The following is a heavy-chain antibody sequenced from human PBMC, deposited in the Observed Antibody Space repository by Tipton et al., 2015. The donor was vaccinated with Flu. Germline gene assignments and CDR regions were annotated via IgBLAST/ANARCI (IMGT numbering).Heavy chain of an antibody. J-gene: IGHJ4*02. CDR3: AREGEGVVISDYFDY. CDR1: GFTFSSYW. Sequence: GSLRLSCAASGFTFSSYWMSWVRQAPGKGLEWVANIKQDGSEKYYVDSVKGRFTISRDNAKNSLYLQMNSLRAEDTAVYYCAREGEGVVISDYFDYWGQGTLVTVSS. V-gene: IGHV3-7*01. CDR2: IKQDGSEK. D-gene: IGHD3-22*01.